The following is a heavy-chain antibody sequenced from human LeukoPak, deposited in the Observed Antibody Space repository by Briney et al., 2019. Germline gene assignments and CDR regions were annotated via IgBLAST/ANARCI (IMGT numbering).Heavy chain of an antibody. J-gene: IGHJ6*04. CDR3: AELGITMIGGV. CDR1: GFTFNSYS. V-gene: IGHV3-21*01. D-gene: IGHD3-10*02. CDR2: ISSSSSYI. Sequence: GGSLRLSCAASGFTFNSYSMNWVRQAPGKGLEWVSSISSSSSYIYYADSVKGRFTISRDNAKNSLYLQMNSLRAEDTAVYYCAELGITMIGGVWGKGTTVTISS.